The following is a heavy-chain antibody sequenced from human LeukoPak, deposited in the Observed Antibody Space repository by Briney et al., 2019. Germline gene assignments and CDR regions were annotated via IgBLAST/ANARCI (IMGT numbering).Heavy chain of an antibody. CDR1: GFTFSSYG. CDR2: IWYDGSNK. CDR3: AKAYIPGRIFGVLAFDI. D-gene: IGHD3-10*02. Sequence: GRSLRLSCAASGFTFSSYGMHWVRQAPGKGLEWVAVIWYDGSNKYYADSVKSRFTISRDNSKNTLYLQMDSLRAEDTAVYYCAKAYIPGRIFGVLAFDIWGQGTMVTVSS. V-gene: IGHV3-33*06. J-gene: IGHJ3*02.